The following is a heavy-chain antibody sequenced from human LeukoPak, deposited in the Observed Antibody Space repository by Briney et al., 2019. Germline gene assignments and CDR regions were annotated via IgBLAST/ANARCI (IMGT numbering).Heavy chain of an antibody. D-gene: IGHD1-26*01. CDR2: IYYTGST. CDR1: GASISGGTYY. CDR3: ARRGGSGRAFDY. J-gene: IGHJ4*02. Sequence: PSETLSLTCSVSGASISGGTYYWGWIRQPPGKGLEWIGSIYYTGSTYDNPSLKSRVTISVDTSKNQFSLELSSVTAADTAVYYCARRGGSGRAFDYWGQGTLVTVSS. V-gene: IGHV4-39*01.